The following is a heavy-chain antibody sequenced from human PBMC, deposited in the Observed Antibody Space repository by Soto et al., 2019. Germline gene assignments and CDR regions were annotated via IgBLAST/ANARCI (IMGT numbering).Heavy chain of an antibody. CDR2: INPNSGGT. Sequence: ASVKVSCKASGYTFTGYYMHWVRQAPGQGLEWMGWINPNSGGTNYAQKFQGWVTMTRDTSISTAYIELSSLRSDDTTAYYCARAGRGVSSTDYYGMDVWGQGTRVTVSS. D-gene: IGHD3-10*01. V-gene: IGHV1-2*04. CDR1: GYTFTGYY. J-gene: IGHJ6*02. CDR3: ARAGRGVSSTDYYGMDV.